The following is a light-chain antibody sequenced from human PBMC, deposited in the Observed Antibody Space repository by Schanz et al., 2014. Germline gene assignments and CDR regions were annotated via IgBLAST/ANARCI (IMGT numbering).Light chain of an antibody. CDR2: EVT. CDR3: SSYTSSSTPV. V-gene: IGLV2-14*01. CDR1: RSDVGDYKY. Sequence: QSALTQPASVSGSPGQSITISCTGTRSDVGDYKYVSWYQQHSGKAPKLMISEVTKRPSGVPDRFSGSKSGNTASLTVSGLQAEDEADYYCSSYTSSSTPVFGGGTKLTVL. J-gene: IGLJ3*02.